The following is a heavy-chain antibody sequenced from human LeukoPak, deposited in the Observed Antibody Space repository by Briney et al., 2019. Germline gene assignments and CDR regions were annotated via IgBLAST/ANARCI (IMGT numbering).Heavy chain of an antibody. CDR3: GRLGDTTMRYYFDY. Sequence: SETLSLTCTVSGGSISSYCWSWIRQPAGKGLEWIGHIHTSGSTNYSPSLKSRVTISVDTSKNQFSLRLSSVTAADTAMYYCGRLGDTTMRYYFDYWGQGTLVTVSS. D-gene: IGHD5-18*01. V-gene: IGHV4-4*07. CDR1: GGSISSYC. J-gene: IGHJ4*02. CDR2: IHTSGST.